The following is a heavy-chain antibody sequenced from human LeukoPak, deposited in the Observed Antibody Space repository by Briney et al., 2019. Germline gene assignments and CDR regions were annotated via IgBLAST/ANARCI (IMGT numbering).Heavy chain of an antibody. J-gene: IGHJ4*02. Sequence: KPSETLSLTCTVSGGSITSYYWSWIRLPPGKGLEWIGYIYYSGSTKYNPSLKSRVTISVDTSKNQFSLNLSSVTAADTAVYYCARGPLGVAAAGTHGHIFDYWGQGTLVTVSS. V-gene: IGHV4-59*01. D-gene: IGHD6-13*01. CDR3: ARGPLGVAAAGTHGHIFDY. CDR1: GGSITSYY. CDR2: IYYSGST.